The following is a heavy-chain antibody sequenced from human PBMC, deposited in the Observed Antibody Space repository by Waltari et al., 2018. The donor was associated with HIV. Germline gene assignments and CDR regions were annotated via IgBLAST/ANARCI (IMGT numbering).Heavy chain of an antibody. D-gene: IGHD2-8*02. CDR3: VRHPLGAGGGHYYGMDV. CDR1: GASLITTNYF. V-gene: IGHV4-39*01. J-gene: IGHJ6*02. CDR2: LFYSGST. Sequence: QVQLEESGPGLVKASETLSLICNVSGASLITTNYFWGWVRQPPGKGLGWIASLFYSGSTYYNPSLKSRVSISVDTTKNHFSLSVNSMTGADAAVYYCVRHPLGAGGGHYYGMDVWGQGTTVTVSS.